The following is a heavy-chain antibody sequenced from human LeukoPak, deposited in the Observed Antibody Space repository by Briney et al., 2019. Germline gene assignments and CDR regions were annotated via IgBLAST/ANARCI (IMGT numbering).Heavy chain of an antibody. D-gene: IGHD6-6*01. CDR1: GFSLSGYG. Sequence: GRSLRLSCAASGFSLSGYGMHWVRQAPGKGLEWVAVISYDGSKKYYADSVKGRSTISRDNPKNTQYLEMNSLKAEDTAVYYCARVRAAHYYDYWGQGTLVTVSS. CDR3: ARVRAAHYYDY. V-gene: IGHV3-30-3*01. CDR2: ISYDGSKK. J-gene: IGHJ4*02.